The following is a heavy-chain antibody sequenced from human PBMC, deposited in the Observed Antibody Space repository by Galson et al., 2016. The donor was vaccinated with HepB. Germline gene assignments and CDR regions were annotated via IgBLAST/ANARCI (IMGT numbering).Heavy chain of an antibody. D-gene: IGHD2-8*01. Sequence: SLRLSCAASEFRFSTFAMNWVRQTPATGLEWVSGITDNGAYTNYADSVKARFIILRDKTKNTLFLQINRLRVEDAAVYYCAKEVYSRAAIPSLDAFDMWGQGTVVTVSS. CDR1: EFRFSTFA. CDR2: ITDNGAYT. V-gene: IGHV3-23*01. CDR3: AKEVYSRAAIPSLDAFDM. J-gene: IGHJ3*02.